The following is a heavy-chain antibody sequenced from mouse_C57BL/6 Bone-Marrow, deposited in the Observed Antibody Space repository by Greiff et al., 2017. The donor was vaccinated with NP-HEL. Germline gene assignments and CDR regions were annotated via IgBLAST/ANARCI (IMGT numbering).Heavy chain of an antibody. V-gene: IGHV1-69*01. Sequence: VQLQQPGAELVMPGASVKLSCKASGYTFTSYWMHWVKQRPGQGLEWIGEIDPSDSYTNYNQKFKGKSTLTVDKSSSTAYMQLSSLTSEDSAVYYCARGYYGQDYWGQGTTLTVSS. CDR1: GYTFTSYW. CDR2: IDPSDSYT. J-gene: IGHJ2*01. D-gene: IGHD1-1*01. CDR3: ARGYYGQDY.